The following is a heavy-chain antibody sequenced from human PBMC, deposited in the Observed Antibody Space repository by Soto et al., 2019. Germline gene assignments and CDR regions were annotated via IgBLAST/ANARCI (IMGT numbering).Heavy chain of an antibody. J-gene: IGHJ6*02. CDR1: GGSVSSNSYS. CDR2: IYSSENT. Sequence: SETLSLTCTVSGGSVSSNSYSWGWIRQSPGKVLEWIGTIYSSENTYYNPSLLSRVTISVDTSKNEFSLRLSSVTAADTAVYYCARLNGYCSSTNCHGYYGMDVWGQGTTVTVSS. V-gene: IGHV4-39*01. CDR3: ARLNGYCSSTNCHGYYGMDV. D-gene: IGHD2-2*03.